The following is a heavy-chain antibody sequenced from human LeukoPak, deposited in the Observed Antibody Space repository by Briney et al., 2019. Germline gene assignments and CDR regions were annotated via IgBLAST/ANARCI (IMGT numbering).Heavy chain of an antibody. CDR3: ARAPSDYDILTGYHYYFDY. J-gene: IGHJ4*02. CDR1: GFTVSSNY. V-gene: IGHV3-66*01. Sequence: GGSLRLSCAASGFTVSSNYMSWVRQAPGKGLEWVSVIYSGGSTYYADSVKGRFTISRDNSKNTLYLQMNSLRAEDTAVYYCARAPSDYDILTGYHYYFDYWGQGTLVTVSS. D-gene: IGHD3-9*01. CDR2: IYSGGST.